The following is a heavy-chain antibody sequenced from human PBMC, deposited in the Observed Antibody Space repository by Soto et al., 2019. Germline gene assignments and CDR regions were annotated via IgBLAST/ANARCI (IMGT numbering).Heavy chain of an antibody. Sequence: QVQLVQSGAEVKEPGASVRVSCKASGYTFTSYDINWVRQDTGQGLEWMGWMNPESRNTGYAQKFQGRVTMTRDTSISTAYMELTSLRSEDTAVYYCARFVRHQLPTIDFWGQGTLVTVSS. CDR1: GYTFTSYD. CDR2: MNPESRNT. J-gene: IGHJ4*02. D-gene: IGHD2-2*01. V-gene: IGHV1-8*01. CDR3: ARFVRHQLPTIDF.